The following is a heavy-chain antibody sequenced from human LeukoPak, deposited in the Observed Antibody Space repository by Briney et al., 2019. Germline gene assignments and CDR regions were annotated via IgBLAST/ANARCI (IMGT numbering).Heavy chain of an antibody. Sequence: SETLSLTCTVSGGSISSGPYYWIWIRQHPGKGLEWIGYITYSGNTYYYPALNSRVTVSLDTSKTQFSLKLSSVTAADTAVYYCARIAYDALDSYYYGMDVWGQGTTVTVSS. D-gene: IGHD3-3*01. J-gene: IGHJ6*02. CDR2: ITYSGNT. CDR3: ARIAYDALDSYYYGMDV. V-gene: IGHV4-31*03. CDR1: GGSISSGPYY.